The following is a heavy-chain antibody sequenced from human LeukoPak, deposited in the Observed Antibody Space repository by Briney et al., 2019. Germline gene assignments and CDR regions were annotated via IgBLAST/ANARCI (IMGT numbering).Heavy chain of an antibody. CDR2: IDRSGSNT. J-gene: IGHJ4*02. Sequence: GGSLRLSCVVSGFNFFDYVMIWVRQAPGKGLEWVSSIDRSGSNTYYADSVKGQFTISRDNSKNTLFLQMNSLRAEDTAVYDCASITGKTGAYGWGQRTQDTVCS. V-gene: IGHV3-23*05. CDR3: ASITGKTGAYG. D-gene: IGHD1/OR15-1a*01. CDR1: GFNFFDYV.